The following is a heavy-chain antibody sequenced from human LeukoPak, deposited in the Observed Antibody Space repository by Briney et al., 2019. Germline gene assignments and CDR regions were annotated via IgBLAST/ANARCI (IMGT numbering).Heavy chain of an antibody. V-gene: IGHV3-74*01. D-gene: IGHD6-13*01. CDR2: INSDGSST. CDR1: GFTFSSYW. J-gene: IGHJ3*02. CDR3: GREQQLVWGLWAFDI. Sequence: GGSLRLSCAASGFTFSSYWMHWVRQAPGKGLVWVSPINSDGSSTGYADSVKGRFTISRDNATNTLYLQRNSLRAAGTAVYYCGREQQLVWGLWAFDIWGQGTMVTVSS.